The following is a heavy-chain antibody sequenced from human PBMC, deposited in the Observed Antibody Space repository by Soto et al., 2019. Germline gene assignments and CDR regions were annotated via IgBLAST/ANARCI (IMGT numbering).Heavy chain of an antibody. CDR3: AKSLGLFYGSASHSNDY. CDR2: IWYDGTTK. CDR1: GFTFRNFG. V-gene: IGHV3-33*06. J-gene: IGHJ4*02. Sequence: GGSLRLSCAASGFTFRNFGMHWVRQPPDKGLEWVATIWYDGTTKYSEDSVKGRITISRDNAQGMVYLQMNNLRVEDTAMYYCAKSLGLFYGSASHSNDYWGQGTPVTVSS. D-gene: IGHD3-10*01.